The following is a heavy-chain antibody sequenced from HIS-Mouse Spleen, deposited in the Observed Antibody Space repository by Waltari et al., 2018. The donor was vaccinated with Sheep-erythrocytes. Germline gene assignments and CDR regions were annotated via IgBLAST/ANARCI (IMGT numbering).Heavy chain of an antibody. CDR3: ARALIITMVRGVTSNWFDH. J-gene: IGHJ5*02. CDR1: GGSISSGGYY. CDR2: SYYSGST. V-gene: IGHV4-31*03. Sequence: QVQLQESGPGLVKPSQTLSLTCTVSGGSISSGGYYWSWIRQNPGKGLEWIGYSYYSGSTYYNPSLKSRVTISVDTSKNQFSLKLSSVTAADTAVYYCARALIITMVRGVTSNWFDHWGQGTLVTVSS. D-gene: IGHD3-10*01.